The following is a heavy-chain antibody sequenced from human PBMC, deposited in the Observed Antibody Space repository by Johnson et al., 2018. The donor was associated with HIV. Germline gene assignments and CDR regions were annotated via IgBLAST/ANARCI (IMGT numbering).Heavy chain of an antibody. V-gene: IGHV3-30*04. D-gene: IGHD6-6*01. CDR3: ARDTSIAAARAFDI. CDR1: GFIFSSYA. CDR2: ISYDGGDK. Sequence: QVQLVESGGGVVQPGRSLRLSCAASGFIFSSYAMHWVRQAPAKGLEWVAIISYDGGDKYYADSVKGRFSISRDNSKNTLHLQMNSLRAEDTAVYYCARDTSIAAARAFDIWGQGTMVTVSS. J-gene: IGHJ3*02.